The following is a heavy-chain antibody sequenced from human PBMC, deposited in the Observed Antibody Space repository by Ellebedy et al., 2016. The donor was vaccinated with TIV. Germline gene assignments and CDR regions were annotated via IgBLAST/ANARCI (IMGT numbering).Heavy chain of an antibody. CDR3: AREAISYATSGYYFDY. CDR1: GFSVGSYD. J-gene: IGHJ4*02. D-gene: IGHD3-22*01. Sequence: GESLKISCAASGFSVGSYDMHWVRQAPGKGLEWVSFISHSSGTTFYADSVRGRFTISRDNAKNSLYLQMNSLRAEDTAVYYCAREAISYATSGYYFDYWGQGTLVAVSS. CDR2: ISHSSGTT. V-gene: IGHV3-48*04.